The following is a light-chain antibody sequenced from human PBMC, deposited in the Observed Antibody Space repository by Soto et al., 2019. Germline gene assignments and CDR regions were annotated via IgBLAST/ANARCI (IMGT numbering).Light chain of an antibody. CDR1: QSLSSN. V-gene: IGKV3-11*01. J-gene: IGKJ1*01. CDR3: QQRSNWLWT. CDR2: DAS. Sequence: EIVMTQSPATLSVSPGERATLSCRASQSLSSNLAWYQQKPGQAPRLLIYDASNRATGIPARFSGSGSGTDFTLTISSLEPEDFAVYYCQQRSNWLWTFGQGTKVDI.